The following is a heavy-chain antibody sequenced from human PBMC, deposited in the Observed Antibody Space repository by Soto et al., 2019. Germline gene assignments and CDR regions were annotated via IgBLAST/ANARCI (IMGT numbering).Heavy chain of an antibody. J-gene: IGHJ5*02. CDR1: GFTCDSHG. D-gene: IGHD4-17*01. CDR3: AKDLLPNTVTTCGS. V-gene: IGHV3-30*18. CDR2: ISSDGNNK. Sequence: QVQLVESGGGAVQPGRSLRLSCAASGFTCDSHGMHWVRQAPGKGLEWVAVISSDGNNKYYADSVKGRFTISRDNFNNILYLHMSSLRSEDTAVYYCAKDLLPNTVTTCGSWGQGTLVTVSS.